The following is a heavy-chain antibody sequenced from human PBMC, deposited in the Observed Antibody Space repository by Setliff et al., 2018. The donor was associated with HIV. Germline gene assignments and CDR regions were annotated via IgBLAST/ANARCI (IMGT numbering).Heavy chain of an antibody. V-gene: IGHV1-2*02. D-gene: IGHD1-1*01. CDR1: GYTFTDYF. CDR3: ARQLSNSFDY. Sequence: VASVKVSCKSSGYTFTDYFMHWVRQAPGQGLEWMGWISPDNGNRRILRRFQGRVTMTRDTSINTAYMELSGLTSDDTAVYYCARQLSNSFDYWGQGTLVTVSS. J-gene: IGHJ4*02. CDR2: ISPDNGNR.